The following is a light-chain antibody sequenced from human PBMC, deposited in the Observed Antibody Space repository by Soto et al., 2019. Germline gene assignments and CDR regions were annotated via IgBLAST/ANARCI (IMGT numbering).Light chain of an antibody. Sequence: KMSTQSPPTLSVSPGEKATPSFKASQSVSSNLAWYQQKPGQAPRLLIYGASTRATGIPARFSGSGSGIEFTLTISSLQSEDFAVYYCQQYNNWPRTFGQGTKVDIK. V-gene: IGKV3-15*01. CDR1: QSVSSN. J-gene: IGKJ1*01. CDR3: QQYNNWPRT. CDR2: GAS.